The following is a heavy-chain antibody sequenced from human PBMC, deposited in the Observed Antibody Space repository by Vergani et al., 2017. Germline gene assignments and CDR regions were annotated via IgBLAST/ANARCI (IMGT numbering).Heavy chain of an antibody. J-gene: IGHJ5*02. CDR3: AREDSSGWNLHTWFDP. V-gene: IGHV1-18*01. CDR2: ISAYNGNT. CDR1: GYTFTSYG. Sequence: QVQLVQSGAEVKKPGASVKVSCKASGYTFTSYGISWVRQAPGQGLEWMGWISAYNGNTNCAQKLQGRVTMTTDTSTSTAYMELRSLRSDDTAVYYCAREDSSGWNLHTWFDPWGQGTLVTVSS. D-gene: IGHD6-19*01.